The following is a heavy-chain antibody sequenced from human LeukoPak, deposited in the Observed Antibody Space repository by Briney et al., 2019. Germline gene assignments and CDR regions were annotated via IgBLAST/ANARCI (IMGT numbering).Heavy chain of an antibody. V-gene: IGHV3-7*03. Sequence: GGSLRLSCAASGFAFSRYWMSWVRQAPGKGLEWVANIKQDGSEKYYVDSVKGRFTISRDNAKNSMYLQMNSLRAEDTAVYYCARDKGSDEGSKFDHWGQGTLVTVSS. CDR2: IKQDGSEK. CDR1: GFAFSRYW. CDR3: ARDKGSDEGSKFDH. J-gene: IGHJ4*02.